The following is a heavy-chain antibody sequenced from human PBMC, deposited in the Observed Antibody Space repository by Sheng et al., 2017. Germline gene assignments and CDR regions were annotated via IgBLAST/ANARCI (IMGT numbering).Heavy chain of an antibody. V-gene: IGHV4-39*07. Sequence: QLQMQESGPGLVKPFGDPVPSPALSPVAPSVVVLTTGAGSASPQGRAWSGLRVSLIGAPYYNPSLKSRVTLSVDTSKNHLSLNLASVTAADTAVYYCARRGDWWYFDLWGRGTLVTVSS. CDR1: VAPSVVVLTT. J-gene: IGHJ2*01. CDR2: SLIGAP. D-gene: IGHD3-9*01. CDR3: ARRGDWWYFDL.